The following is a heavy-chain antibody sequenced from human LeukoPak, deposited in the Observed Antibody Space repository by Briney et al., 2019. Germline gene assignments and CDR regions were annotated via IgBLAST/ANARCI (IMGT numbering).Heavy chain of an antibody. V-gene: IGHV1-18*01. D-gene: IGHD2-15*01. CDR1: GGTFSHYA. Sequence: PQASVKVSCKASGGTFSHYAISWVRQAPGQGLEWMGWISAYNGNTNYAQKLQGRVTMTTDTSTSTAYMELRSLRSDDTAVYYCAREYIAHWFDPWGQGTLVTVSS. CDR2: ISAYNGNT. J-gene: IGHJ5*02. CDR3: AREYIAHWFDP.